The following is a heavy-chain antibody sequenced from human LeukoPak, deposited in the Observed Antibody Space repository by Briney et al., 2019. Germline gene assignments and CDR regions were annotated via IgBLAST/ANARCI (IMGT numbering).Heavy chain of an antibody. CDR3: ASWVKDGNYPYYFVY. CDR2: INPNSGGT. Sequence: VASVSVSCKASGYTFTGYYMHWVRQAPGQGLEWMGWINPNSGGTNYAQKFQGRVTMTRDTSISTAYMELSRLRSDDTAVYYCASWVKDGNYPYYFVYWGQGTLVTVSS. V-gene: IGHV1-2*02. J-gene: IGHJ4*02. CDR1: GYTFTGYY. D-gene: IGHD4-17*01.